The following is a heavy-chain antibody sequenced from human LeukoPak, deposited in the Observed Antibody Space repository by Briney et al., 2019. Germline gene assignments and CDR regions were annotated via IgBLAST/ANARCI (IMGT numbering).Heavy chain of an antibody. CDR1: GFTVSSNY. V-gene: IGHV4-34*01. CDR3: ARVRGLVDY. D-gene: IGHD3-16*01. J-gene: IGHJ4*02. Sequence: PGGSLRLSCAASGFTVSSNYMSWIRQPPGKGLEWIGEINHSGSTNYNPSLKSRVTISVDTSKNQFSLKLSSVTAADTAVYYCARVRGLVDYWGQGTLVTVSS. CDR2: INHSGST.